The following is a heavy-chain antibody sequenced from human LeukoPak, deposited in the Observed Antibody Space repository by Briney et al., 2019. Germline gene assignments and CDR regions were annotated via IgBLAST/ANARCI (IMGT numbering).Heavy chain of an antibody. CDR3: ARDGGIQLWSGGYYYYMDV. Sequence: GGSLRLSCAASGFTFSSYAMHWVRQAPGKGLEWVAVILYDGSNKYYADSVKGRFTISRDNSKNTLYLQMNSLRAEDTAVYYCARDGGIQLWSGGYYYYMDVWGKGTTVTVSS. D-gene: IGHD5-18*01. V-gene: IGHV3-30*04. CDR2: ILYDGSNK. CDR1: GFTFSSYA. J-gene: IGHJ6*03.